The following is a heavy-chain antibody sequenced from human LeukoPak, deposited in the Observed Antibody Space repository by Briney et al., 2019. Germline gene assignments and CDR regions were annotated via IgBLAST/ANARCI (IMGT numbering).Heavy chain of an antibody. V-gene: IGHV3-49*04. Sequence: PGGSLRVSCAASGFTFSSYWMTWVRQAPGKGLEWVAFVRNDAYRGTTEYAASVRGRFVVSRDNSKSIAYLQMNSVATEDTAMYYCTRSYGLIHGGFDYWGQGTLVTVSS. CDR2: VRNDAYRGTT. D-gene: IGHD5-18*01. CDR1: GFTFSSYW. J-gene: IGHJ4*02. CDR3: TRSYGLIHGGFDY.